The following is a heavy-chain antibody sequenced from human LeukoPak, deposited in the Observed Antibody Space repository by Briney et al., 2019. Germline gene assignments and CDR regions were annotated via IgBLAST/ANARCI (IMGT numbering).Heavy chain of an antibody. J-gene: IGHJ3*02. D-gene: IGHD5-12*01. CDR2: IYYSGTT. V-gene: IGHV4-59*01. CDR1: GASISSYC. Sequence: SETLSLTCTVSGASISSYCWSWIRQPPGKGLEWIGYIYYSGTTNYNPSLKSRVTISGDTSKNQFSLKLSSVTAADTAVYYCARAISLDAFDIWGQGTMVTVSS. CDR3: ARAISLDAFDI.